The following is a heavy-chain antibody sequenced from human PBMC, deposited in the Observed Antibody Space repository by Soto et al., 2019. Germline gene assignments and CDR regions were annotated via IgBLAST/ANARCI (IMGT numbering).Heavy chain of an antibody. J-gene: IGHJ4*02. V-gene: IGHV3-64D*08. Sequence: PGGSLRLSCSASGFTVSMHSMHWVRQTPGKALEYVSAISRDGRSTFYADSVKGRFTISRDNSKNTLYLRMNSLRSDDTAVYYCVKEANPFINTLVVLIFDYWGQGTQVTVSS. CDR2: ISRDGRST. D-gene: IGHD3-22*01. CDR3: VKEANPFINTLVVLIFDY. CDR1: GFTVSMHS.